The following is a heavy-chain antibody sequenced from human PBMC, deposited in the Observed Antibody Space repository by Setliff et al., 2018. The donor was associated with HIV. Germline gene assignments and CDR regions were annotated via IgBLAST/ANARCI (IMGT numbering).Heavy chain of an antibody. D-gene: IGHD6-19*01. CDR2: IKYDGSYK. V-gene: IGHV3-7*01. CDR3: SRDHTDGWYHGEPAAFDL. CDR1: GFTFSRYW. Sequence: GGSLRLSCAASGFTFSRYWMSWVRQAPGKGLEWVANIKYDGSYKQYVDSVKGRFTISRDDAKNLLYLQMNSLRAEDTSVYYCSRDHTDGWYHGEPAAFDLWGPGPVVTGSS. J-gene: IGHJ3*01.